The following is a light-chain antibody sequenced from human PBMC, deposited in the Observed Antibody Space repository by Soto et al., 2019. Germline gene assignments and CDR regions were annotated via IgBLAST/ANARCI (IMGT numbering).Light chain of an antibody. V-gene: IGKV3-20*01. Sequence: EIVLTHSPGTLSLSPCERATLSFSASQSVSSSYLAWYQQKPGQAPRLLIYGASSRATGIPDRFSGSGSGTEFTLTISSLQSEDFAVYYCQHYVNWPLTFGQGTKVDIK. CDR2: GAS. CDR3: QHYVNWPLT. CDR1: QSVSSSY. J-gene: IGKJ4*01.